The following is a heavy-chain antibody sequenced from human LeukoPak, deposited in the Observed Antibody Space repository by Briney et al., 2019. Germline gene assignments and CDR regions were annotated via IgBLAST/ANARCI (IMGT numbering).Heavy chain of an antibody. CDR3: ASFGDSDAFDI. CDR2: ITPFNGNT. J-gene: IGHJ3*02. CDR1: GYSFTSYY. D-gene: IGHD4-17*01. Sequence: ASVKVSCKASGYSFTSYYMHWVRQAPGQGLEWMGWITPFNGNTNYAQKFQDRVTITRDRSMSTAYMELSSLRSEDTAMYYCASFGDSDAFDIWGQGTMVTVSS. V-gene: IGHV1-45*02.